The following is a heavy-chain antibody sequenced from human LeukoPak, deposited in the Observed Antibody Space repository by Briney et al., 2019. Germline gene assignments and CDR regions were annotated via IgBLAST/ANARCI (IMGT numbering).Heavy chain of an antibody. Sequence: SQTLSLTCTVSGGSISSGSYYWSWIRQPAGKGLEWIGRIYTSGSTNYNPSLKSRVTISVDTSKNQFSLKLSSVTAADTAVYYCARAAAAAGTSWFDPWGHGTLVTVSS. CDR3: ARAAAAAGTSWFDP. D-gene: IGHD6-13*01. J-gene: IGHJ5*02. CDR2: IYTSGST. CDR1: GGSISSGSYY. V-gene: IGHV4-61*02.